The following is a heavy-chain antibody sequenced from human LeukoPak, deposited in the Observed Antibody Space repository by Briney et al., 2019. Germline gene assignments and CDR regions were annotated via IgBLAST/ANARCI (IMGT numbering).Heavy chain of an antibody. J-gene: IGHJ5*02. D-gene: IGHD1-26*01. Sequence: PGGSLRLSCAASDFTVSSNYMSWVRQAPGKGLEWVSVIYSGGSTYYADSVKGRFTISRDNSKNTLHLQMNSLRAEDTAVYYCARGAPGWLDPWGQGTLVTVSS. V-gene: IGHV3-53*01. CDR3: ARGAPGWLDP. CDR1: DFTVSSNY. CDR2: IYSGGST.